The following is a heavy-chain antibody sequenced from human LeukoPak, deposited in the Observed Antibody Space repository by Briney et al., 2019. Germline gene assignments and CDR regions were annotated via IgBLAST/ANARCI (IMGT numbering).Heavy chain of an antibody. CDR3: ARDYCSSTSCLFDY. Sequence: ASVKVSCKASGYTFTGYHIHWERQAPGQGLEWMGRINPNSGDTNYAQNFQGRVTMTRDTSINTAYMELSRLRSDDTAVYYCARDYCSSTSCLFDYWGQGTLVTVSS. CDR2: INPNSGDT. J-gene: IGHJ4*02. V-gene: IGHV1-2*06. CDR1: GYTFTGYH. D-gene: IGHD2-2*01.